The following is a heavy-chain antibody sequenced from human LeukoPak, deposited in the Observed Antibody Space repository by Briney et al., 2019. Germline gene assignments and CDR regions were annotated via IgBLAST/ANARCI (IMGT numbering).Heavy chain of an antibody. CDR1: GDTFTSSD. CDR2: MSPNSDDT. V-gene: IGHV1-8*01. CDR3: VRGRRYCSGGSCYALLDY. Sequence: ASVRVSCKASGDTFTSSDINWVRPATGQGREGVGWMSPNSDDTGFAQRFQGRVSMTMNTSITTAYMELSSLRSDDTAVYYCVRGRRYCSGGSCYALLDYWGQGTLVTVSS. D-gene: IGHD2-15*01. J-gene: IGHJ4*02.